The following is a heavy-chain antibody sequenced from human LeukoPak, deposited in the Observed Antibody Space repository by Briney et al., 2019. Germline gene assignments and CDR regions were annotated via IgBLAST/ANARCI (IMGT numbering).Heavy chain of an antibody. CDR3: ARRYNGFDI. D-gene: IGHD5-12*01. J-gene: IGHJ3*02. CDR1: GFTLSFAW. Sequence: GGSLRLSCAASGFTLSFAWMTWVLQAPGKGLEWVANIKQDGSEKYYVDSVHGRFTISRDNVKNLAYLHMNSPRAEDTAVYYCARRYNGFDIWGQGTMVAVSS. CDR2: IKQDGSEK. V-gene: IGHV3-7*01.